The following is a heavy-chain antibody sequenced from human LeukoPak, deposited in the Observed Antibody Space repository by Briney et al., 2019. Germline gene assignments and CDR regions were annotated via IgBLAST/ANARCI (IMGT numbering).Heavy chain of an antibody. V-gene: IGHV3-23*01. J-gene: IGHJ4*02. D-gene: IGHD5-24*01. CDR2: ISGSGSST. CDR1: GFTFSSYA. CDR3: AKRDGYNSNPLKD. Sequence: GGSLRLSCAASGFTFSSYATSWVRQAPGKGLDWVSAISGSGSSTYYADSVKGRFTISRDNSKNTLYLQMNSLRAEDTALYYCAKRDGYNSNPLKDWGQGTLVTVSS.